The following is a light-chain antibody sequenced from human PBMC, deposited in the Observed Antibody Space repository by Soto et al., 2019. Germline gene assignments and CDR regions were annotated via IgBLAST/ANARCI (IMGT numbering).Light chain of an antibody. Sequence: QAVVTQEPSLTVSPGGAVTLTCASSTGPVTSGHYPSWFQQKPGQAPRTLIYHTSNKHSWTPARFSGSLLGGTAALTLSGALPNDEAEYYCLLSFNGVRPVFGGGTQLTVL. V-gene: IGLV7-46*01. CDR2: HTS. CDR1: TGPVTSGHY. J-gene: IGLJ7*01. CDR3: LLSFNGVRPV.